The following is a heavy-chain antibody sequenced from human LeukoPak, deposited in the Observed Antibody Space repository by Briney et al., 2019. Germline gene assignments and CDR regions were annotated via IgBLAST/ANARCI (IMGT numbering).Heavy chain of an antibody. D-gene: IGHD2-21*01. CDR2: IYYSGST. CDR1: GSSISSYY. Sequence: PSETLSLTCTVSGSSISSYYWSWIRQPPGKGLEWIGYIYYSGSTNYNPSLKSRVTISVDTSKNQFSLKLSSVTAADTAVYYCAREPGVVIGYFDYWGQGTLVTVSS. J-gene: IGHJ4*02. V-gene: IGHV4-59*12. CDR3: AREPGVVIGYFDY.